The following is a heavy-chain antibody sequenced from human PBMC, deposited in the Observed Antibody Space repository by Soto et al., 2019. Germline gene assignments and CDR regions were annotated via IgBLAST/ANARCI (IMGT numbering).Heavy chain of an antibody. J-gene: IGHJ3*02. V-gene: IGHV4-31*03. D-gene: IGHD3-22*01. CDR2: IYYSGST. Sequence: QVQLQESGPGLVKPSQTLSLTCTVSGGSISSGGYYWRWIRQHPGKGLAWIVYIYYSGSTYYNPSRQSRVTISVDTSKNQFSLKLSSVTAADTAVYYCAGAPIVVVIQASRSDAFDIWGQGTMVTVSS. CDR3: AGAPIVVVIQASRSDAFDI. CDR1: GGSISSGGYY.